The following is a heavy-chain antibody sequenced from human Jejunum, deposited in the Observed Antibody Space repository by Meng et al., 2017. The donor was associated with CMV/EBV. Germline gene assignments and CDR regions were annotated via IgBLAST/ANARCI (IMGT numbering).Heavy chain of an antibody. CDR2: INSDGSST. V-gene: IGHV3-74*01. D-gene: IGHD2-2*01. CDR3: ARDAADSTSPAWFDP. J-gene: IGHJ5*02. CDR1: GFTFSSYW. Sequence: GFTFSSYWMDWVRQAPGKGLVWVSRINSDGSSTSYADSVKGRFTISRDNAKNTLYLQMNSLRVEDTAVYYCARDAADSTSPAWFDPWGQGTLVTVSS.